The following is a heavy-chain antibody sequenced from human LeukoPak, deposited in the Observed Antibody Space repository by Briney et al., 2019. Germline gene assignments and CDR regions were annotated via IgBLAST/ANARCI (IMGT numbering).Heavy chain of an antibody. CDR3: ARGVSSGSDL. D-gene: IGHD6-19*01. CDR1: GSISNYH. J-gene: IGHJ2*01. CDR2: IYYSGST. Sequence: PSETLSLTCTVSGSISNYHWSWIRQPPGKGLEWIGYIYYSGSTNYNPSLKSRVTISVDTSKNQFFLKLTSVTGADTAVYYCARGVSSGSDLWGRGTLVTVPS. V-gene: IGHV4-59*01.